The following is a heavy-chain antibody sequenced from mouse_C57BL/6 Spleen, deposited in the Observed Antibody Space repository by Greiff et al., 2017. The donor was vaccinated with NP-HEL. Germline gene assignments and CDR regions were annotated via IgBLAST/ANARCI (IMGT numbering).Heavy chain of an antibody. Sequence: EVQVVESGGGLVQPGGSMKLSCVASGFTFSNYWMNWVRQSPEKGLEWVAQIRLKSDNYATHYAESVKGRFTISRDDSKSSVYLQMNNLRAEDTGIYYCTALITTVVPDYWGQGTTLTVSS. D-gene: IGHD1-1*01. CDR1: GFTFSNYW. V-gene: IGHV6-3*01. J-gene: IGHJ2*01. CDR3: TALITTVVPDY. CDR2: IRLKSDNYAT.